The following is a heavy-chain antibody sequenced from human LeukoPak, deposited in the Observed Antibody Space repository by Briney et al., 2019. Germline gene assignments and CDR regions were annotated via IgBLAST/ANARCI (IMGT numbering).Heavy chain of an antibody. J-gene: IGHJ4*02. Sequence: GGSLRLSCTVSGFTVSSNSMSWVRQAPGKGLEWVANIKQDGSEKYYVDSVKGRFTISRDNAKNSLYLQMNSLRAEDTAVYYCAREVDSGYEHYFDYWGQGTLVTVSS. CDR3: AREVDSGYEHYFDY. D-gene: IGHD5-12*01. CDR1: GFTVSSNS. CDR2: IKQDGSEK. V-gene: IGHV3-7*01.